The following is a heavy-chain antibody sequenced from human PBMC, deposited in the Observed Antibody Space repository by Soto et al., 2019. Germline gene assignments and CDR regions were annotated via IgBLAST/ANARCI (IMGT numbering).Heavy chain of an antibody. CDR1: GGSVSSGSYY. D-gene: IGHD6-13*01. V-gene: IGHV4-61*01. CDR2: IYYSGST. Sequence: QVQLQESGPGLVKPSETLSLTCTVSGGSVSSGSYYWSWIRQPPGKGLEWIGYIYYSGSTNYNPSLKSRVTISVDTSKNQFSLKLSSVTAADTAVYYCVRVSGSLGWFDPWGQGTLVTVSS. CDR3: VRVSGSLGWFDP. J-gene: IGHJ5*02.